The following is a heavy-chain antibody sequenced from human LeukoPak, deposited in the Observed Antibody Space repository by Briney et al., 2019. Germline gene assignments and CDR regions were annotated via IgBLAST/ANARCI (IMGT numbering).Heavy chain of an antibody. CDR3: ARDRAGATSYYFDY. J-gene: IGHJ4*02. CDR2: VYYSGST. V-gene: IGHV4-59*01. Sequence: SETLSLTCTVSGGSINTYYWSWIRQPPGKGLEWIGYVYYSGSTNYNPSLKSRVTISVDTSKNQFSLELSSVTAADTAVYYCARDRAGATSYYFDYWGQGTLVTVSS. D-gene: IGHD1-26*01. CDR1: GGSINTYY.